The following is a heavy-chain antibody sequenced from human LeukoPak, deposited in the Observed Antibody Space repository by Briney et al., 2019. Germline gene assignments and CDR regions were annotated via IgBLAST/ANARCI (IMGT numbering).Heavy chain of an antibody. CDR2: INPSGGST. CDR1: GHTFTSYY. V-gene: IGHV1-46*01. CDR3: ARDYDYVWGSYRYSFDY. Sequence: ASVKVSCKASGHTFTSYYMHWVRQAPGQGLEWMGIINPSGGSTSYAQKFQGRVTMTRDTSTSTVYMELSSLRSEDTAVYYCARDYDYVWGSYRYSFDYWGQGTLVTVSS. J-gene: IGHJ4*02. D-gene: IGHD3-16*02.